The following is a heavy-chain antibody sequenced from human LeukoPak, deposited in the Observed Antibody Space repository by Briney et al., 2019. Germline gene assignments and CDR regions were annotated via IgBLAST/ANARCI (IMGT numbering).Heavy chain of an antibody. D-gene: IGHD3-22*01. CDR1: GGSFSGYY. V-gene: IGHV4-34*01. CDR2: INHSGST. CDR3: ARHYYDSSGYHTGDAFDI. Sequence: PSETLSLTCAVYGGSFSGYYWTWIRQPPGKGLEWIGEINHSGSTNYNPSLKGRVTISVDTSKNQFSLKLSSVTAADTAVYYCARHYYDSSGYHTGDAFDIWGQGTMVTVSS. J-gene: IGHJ3*02.